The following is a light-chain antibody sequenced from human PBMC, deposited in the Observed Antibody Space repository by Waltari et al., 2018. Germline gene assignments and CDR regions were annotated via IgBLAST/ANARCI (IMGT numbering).Light chain of an antibody. CDR1: QRLLFRSNHKNY. J-gene: IGKJ2*01. CDR3: QQYYSNPFT. CDR2: CAS. V-gene: IGKV4-1*01. Sequence: DIVVTQPPDALAVSLGERATIYCKSSQRLLFRSNHKNYLAWYQQKPGQPPKLLLACASCRESGVPDRFSGSGSGTDFTLTINSLKAEDVAVYYGQQYYSNPFTFGQGTKVEIK.